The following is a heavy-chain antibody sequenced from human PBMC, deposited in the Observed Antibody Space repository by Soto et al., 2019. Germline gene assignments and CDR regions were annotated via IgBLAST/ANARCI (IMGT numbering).Heavy chain of an antibody. D-gene: IGHD2-15*01. Sequence: GGSLRLSCAASGFTFSSYWMHWVRQAPGKGLVWVSRINSDGSSTSYADSVKGRFTISRDNAKNTLYLQMNSLRAEDTAVYYCAIGYCSGGSCTHYFDYWGQGTPVTVSS. CDR2: INSDGSST. CDR3: AIGYCSGGSCTHYFDY. CDR1: GFTFSSYW. J-gene: IGHJ4*02. V-gene: IGHV3-74*01.